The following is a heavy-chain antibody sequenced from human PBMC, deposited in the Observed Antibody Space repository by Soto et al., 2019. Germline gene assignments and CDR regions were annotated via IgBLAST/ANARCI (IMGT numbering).Heavy chain of an antibody. Sequence: SETLSLTCTVSGGSISSSSYYWGWIRQPPGKGLEWIGSIYYSGSTYYNPSLKSRVTISVDTSKNQFSLKLSSVTAADTAVYYCARQVDTAMVTDVRYFDYWGQGTLVTVSS. CDR3: ARQVDTAMVTDVRYFDY. CDR1: GGSISSSSYY. V-gene: IGHV4-39*01. D-gene: IGHD5-18*01. J-gene: IGHJ4*02. CDR2: IYYSGST.